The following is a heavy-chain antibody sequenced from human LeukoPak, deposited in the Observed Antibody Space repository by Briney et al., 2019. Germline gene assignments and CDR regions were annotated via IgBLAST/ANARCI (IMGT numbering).Heavy chain of an antibody. CDR1: GYSFTNYW. CDR2: IYPGDSDT. V-gene: IGHV5-51*01. CDR3: ARQKYSSGLDAFDI. Sequence: GESLKISCKGSGYSFTNYWIRWVRQMPGKGLEWMTIIYPGDSDTRYSPSFQGQVTISADKSINTAYLQWSSLKASDSAMYYCARQKYSSGLDAFDIWGQGTMVTVSS. D-gene: IGHD5-18*01. J-gene: IGHJ3*02.